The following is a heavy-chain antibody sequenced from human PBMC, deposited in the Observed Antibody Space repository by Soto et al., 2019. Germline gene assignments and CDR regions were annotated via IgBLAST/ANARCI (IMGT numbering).Heavy chain of an antibody. D-gene: IGHD3-3*01. CDR3: ARVPTWSGYLFRYYYGMDV. V-gene: IGHV4-31*03. Sequence: QVQLQESGPGLVKPSQTLSLTCTVSGGSISSGGYYWSWIRQHPGKGLEGIGYIYYSGSTYYNPSLKSRVTISVDTSKNQFSLKLSSVTAADTAVYYCARVPTWSGYLFRYYYGMDVWGQGTTVTVSS. CDR2: IYYSGST. J-gene: IGHJ6*02. CDR1: GGSISSGGYY.